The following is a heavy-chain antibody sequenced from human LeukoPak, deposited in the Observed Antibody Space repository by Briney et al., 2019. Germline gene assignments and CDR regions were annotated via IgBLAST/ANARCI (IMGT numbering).Heavy chain of an antibody. Sequence: SETLSLTCTVSGGSISSYYWSWIRQPPGKGLEWIGYIYYSGSTNYNPSLKSRVTISVDTSKNQFSLKLSSVTAADTAVYYCASLAAAGRDYFDFWGQGTLVTVSS. D-gene: IGHD6-13*01. CDR2: IYYSGST. CDR3: ASLAAAGRDYFDF. V-gene: IGHV4-59*08. J-gene: IGHJ4*02. CDR1: GGSISSYY.